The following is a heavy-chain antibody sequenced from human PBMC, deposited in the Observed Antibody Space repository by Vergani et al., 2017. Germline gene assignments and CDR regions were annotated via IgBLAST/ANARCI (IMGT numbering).Heavy chain of an antibody. V-gene: IGHV4-59*02. CDR1: GASVNSYY. CDR2: VSFRGDT. J-gene: IGHJ5*02. D-gene: IGHD6-13*01. CDR3: AGDTHSWQRADR. Sequence: QLHLQESGPGLVKPSETLSLTCTVSGASVNSYYWSWIRQPPGKGLEWMGYVSFRGDTLYDPSVKGRMTISLNTSSNQFSLRLTSVTAADSAIYYCAGDTHSWQRADRWGQGLLVSVSS.